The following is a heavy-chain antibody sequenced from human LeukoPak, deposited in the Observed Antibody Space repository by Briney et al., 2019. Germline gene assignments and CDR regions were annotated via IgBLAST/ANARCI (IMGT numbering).Heavy chain of an antibody. D-gene: IGHD2-2*01. CDR1: GFTFSSYA. Sequence: GGSLRLSCAASGFTFSSYAMSWVSQAPGKGLEWVSAISGSGGSTYYADSVKGRFTISRDNSKNTLYLQMNSLRAEDTAVYYCAKDLCSSTSCYVATGAFDIWGQGTMVTVSS. V-gene: IGHV3-23*01. J-gene: IGHJ3*02. CDR3: AKDLCSSTSCYVATGAFDI. CDR2: ISGSGGST.